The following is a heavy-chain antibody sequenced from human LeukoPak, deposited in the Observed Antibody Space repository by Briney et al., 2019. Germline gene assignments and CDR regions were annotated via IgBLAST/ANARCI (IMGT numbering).Heavy chain of an antibody. J-gene: IGHJ6*02. D-gene: IGHD3-9*01. V-gene: IGHV4-59*01. CDR2: IYYSGST. CDR1: GGSISSYY. CDR3: ARSVPYYDILTGSRVYYYGMDV. Sequence: KPSETLSLTCTVSGGSISSYYWSWIRQPPGKGLEWIGYIYYSGSTNYNPSLTSRGTISVAPSKNQFSLKLSSVTAADTAVYYCARSVPYYDILTGSRVYYYGMDVWGQGTTVTVSS.